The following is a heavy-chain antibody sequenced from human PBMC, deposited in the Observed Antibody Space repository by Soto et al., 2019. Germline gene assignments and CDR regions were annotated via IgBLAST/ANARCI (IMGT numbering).Heavy chain of an antibody. CDR2: ITPFFGTA. CDR1: GGTFSNYA. V-gene: IGHV1-69*12. J-gene: IGHJ2*01. CDR3: AQTLGLAVAGPGRFDL. D-gene: IGHD6-19*01. Sequence: QVQLVQSGAEVKKPGSSVKVSCKVTGGTFSNYAISWVRQAPGQGLEWMGGITPFFGTANYAQKFQGRVTITADESMSTAYMEVRRLRSEDTAVYYCAQTLGLAVAGPGRFDLWGRGTLVTVSS.